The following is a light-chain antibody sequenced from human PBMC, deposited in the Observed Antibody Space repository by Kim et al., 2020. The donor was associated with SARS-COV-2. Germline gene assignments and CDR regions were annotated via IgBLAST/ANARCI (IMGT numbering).Light chain of an antibody. J-gene: IGKJ1*01. Sequence: EIVLTQSPGTLSLSPGEKATLSCRASQSVSSTYLAWYQQKPGQAPRLLIYATSSRATGIPDRFSGSGFGTDFTVTISRLEPEDFAVYYCQQYGSSPWTFGQGTKVDIK. CDR1: QSVSSTY. V-gene: IGKV3-20*01. CDR3: QQYGSSPWT. CDR2: ATS.